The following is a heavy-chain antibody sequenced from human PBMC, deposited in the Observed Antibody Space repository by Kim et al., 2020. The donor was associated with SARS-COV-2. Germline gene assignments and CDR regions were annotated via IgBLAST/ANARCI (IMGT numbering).Heavy chain of an antibody. V-gene: IGHV4-39*01. CDR2: IYYSGST. CDR3: ARKRGIVVVPAANFDY. CDR1: GGSISSSSYY. D-gene: IGHD2-2*01. Sequence: SETLSLTCTVSGGSISSSSYYWGWIRQPPGKGLEWIGSIYYSGSTYYNPSLKSRVTISVDTSKNQFSLKLSSVTAADTAVYYCARKRGIVVVPAANFDYWGQGTLVTVSS. J-gene: IGHJ4*02.